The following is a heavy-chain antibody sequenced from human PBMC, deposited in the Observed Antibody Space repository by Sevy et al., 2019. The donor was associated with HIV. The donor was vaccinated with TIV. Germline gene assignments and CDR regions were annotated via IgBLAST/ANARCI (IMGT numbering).Heavy chain of an antibody. J-gene: IGHJ3*01. CDR1: GFTFNRYW. D-gene: IGHD2-21*01. V-gene: IGHV3-7*03. CDR3: AKIDDGDFGGVVRV. Sequence: GGSLRLSCAASGFTFNRYWMSWVRQAPGKGLEWVANIKQDESEKHYADSVKGRFTISRDNTKNSLFLQLHTVRDEDSAIYYCAKIDDGDFGGVVRVWGQGTMVTVSS. CDR2: IKQDESEK.